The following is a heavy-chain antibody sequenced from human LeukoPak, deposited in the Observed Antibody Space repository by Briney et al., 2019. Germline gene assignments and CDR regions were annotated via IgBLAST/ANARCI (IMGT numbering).Heavy chain of an antibody. V-gene: IGHV1-46*01. Sequence: PSVKVSCKASGYTFTSYYMHWVRQAPGQGLEWMGVINPSGGSTSYAQKFQGRVTMTRDTSTSTVYMELSSLRSEDTAVYYCAGDTLTRSSSSWDPYYFDYRGQGTRVTVSS. J-gene: IGHJ4*02. D-gene: IGHD6-13*01. CDR1: GYTFTSYY. CDR2: INPSGGST. CDR3: AGDTLTRSSSSWDPYYFDY.